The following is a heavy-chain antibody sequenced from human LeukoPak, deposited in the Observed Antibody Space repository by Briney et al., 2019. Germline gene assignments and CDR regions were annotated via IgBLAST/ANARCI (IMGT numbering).Heavy chain of an antibody. CDR2: FDPEDGET. D-gene: IGHD3-16*02. V-gene: IGHV1-24*01. J-gene: IGHJ4*02. CDR1: GYTLTELS. Sequence: ASVKVSCKVSGYTLTELSMHWVRQAPGKGLEWMGGFDPEDGETIYAQKFQGRVTMTEDTSTDTAYMELISLRSEDTAVYYCATSYYEYVWGSYRPLDYWGQGTLVTVSS. CDR3: ATSYYEYVWGSYRPLDY.